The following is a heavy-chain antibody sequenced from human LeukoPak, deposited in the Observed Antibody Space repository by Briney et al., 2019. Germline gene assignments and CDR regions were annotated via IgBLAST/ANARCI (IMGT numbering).Heavy chain of an antibody. D-gene: IGHD3-22*01. J-gene: IGHJ4*02. V-gene: IGHV1-2*02. CDR3: ARVDDSSGYSSVPYFDY. Sequence: ASVKVSCKASGYTFTGYYMHWVRQAPGQGLEWMGWINPNSGGTNYAQKFQGRVTMTRDTSISTAYMELSRLRSDDTAVYYCARVDDSSGYSSVPYFDYWGQGTLVTVSS. CDR1: GYTFTGYY. CDR2: INPNSGGT.